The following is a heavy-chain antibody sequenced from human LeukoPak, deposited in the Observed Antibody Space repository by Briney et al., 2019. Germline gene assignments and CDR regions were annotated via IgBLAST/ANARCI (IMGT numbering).Heavy chain of an antibody. Sequence: GASVKVSFKASGYTFTGYYMHWVRQAPGQGLEWMGWINPNSGGTNYAQKFQGRVTMTRDTSISTAYMELSRLRSDDTAVYYCARARLDYDSSGYYYAYWGQGTLVTVSS. CDR2: INPNSGGT. CDR1: GYTFTGYY. J-gene: IGHJ4*02. V-gene: IGHV1-2*02. D-gene: IGHD3-22*01. CDR3: ARARLDYDSSGYYYAY.